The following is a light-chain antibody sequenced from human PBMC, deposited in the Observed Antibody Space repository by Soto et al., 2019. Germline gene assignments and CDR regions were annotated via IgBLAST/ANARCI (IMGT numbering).Light chain of an antibody. CDR2: GAS. CDR3: QHFNRWPLL. CDR1: QNVNNR. J-gene: IGKJ1*01. Sequence: EIVMTQSPAMLSVSPGERATLSCRASQNVNNRLAWYQQKAGQPPRLLIYGASTRATGIPARFSGSVSGTEFTLTISSLQSDDFAVDYCQHFNRWPLLFGQGKKVEI. V-gene: IGKV3-15*01.